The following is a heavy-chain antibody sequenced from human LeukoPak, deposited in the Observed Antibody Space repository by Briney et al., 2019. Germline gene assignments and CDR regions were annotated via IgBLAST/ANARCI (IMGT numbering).Heavy chain of an antibody. J-gene: IGHJ4*02. CDR2: ISSSSSYI. D-gene: IGHD6-13*01. CDR1: GFTFSSYA. V-gene: IGHV3-23*01. CDR3: AKLCSSWGPDY. Sequence: PGGSLRLSCAASGFTFSSYAMSWVRQAPGKGLEWVSSISSSSSYIYYADSVKGRFTISRDNSKNTLYLQMNSLRAEDTAVYYCAKLCSSWGPDYWGQGTLVTVSS.